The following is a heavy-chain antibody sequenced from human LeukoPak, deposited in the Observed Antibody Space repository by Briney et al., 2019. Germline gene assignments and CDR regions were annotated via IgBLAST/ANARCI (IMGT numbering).Heavy chain of an antibody. CDR1: GFTFSSYE. CDR2: ISISGSVR. D-gene: IGHD5-12*01. J-gene: IGHJ3*02. V-gene: IGHV3-48*03. CDR3: ARCDTRSGSGFQCYAFDI. Sequence: GGSLRLSCAASGFTFSSYEMNWVRQAPGEGLEWVSYISISGSVRYYAESVRGRFTLSRDNAKNSLYLQMNSLRAQDAAVYYCARCDTRSGSGFQCYAFDIWGQGTMVTVSS.